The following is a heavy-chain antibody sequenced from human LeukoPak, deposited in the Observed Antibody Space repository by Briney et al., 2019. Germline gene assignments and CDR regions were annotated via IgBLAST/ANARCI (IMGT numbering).Heavy chain of an antibody. CDR3: ARLRQLPHWYFAL. CDR1: GGSISSYY. CDR2: IYYSGST. D-gene: IGHD5-12*01. V-gene: IGHV4-59*01. J-gene: IGHJ2*01. Sequence: SETLSLTCTVSGGSISSYYWSWIRQPPGKGLEWIGYIYYSGSTNYNPSLKSRVTISVDTSKNQFSLKLSSVTAADTAVYYCARLRQLPHWYFALWGRGTLVTVSS.